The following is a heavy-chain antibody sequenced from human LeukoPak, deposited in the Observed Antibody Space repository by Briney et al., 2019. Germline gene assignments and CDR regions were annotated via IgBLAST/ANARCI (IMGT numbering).Heavy chain of an antibody. CDR2: ISGSGGST. CDR1: GFTFSSYA. V-gene: IGHV3-23*01. D-gene: IGHD4-23*01. J-gene: IGHJ4*02. CDR3: ARDDYGGNSGY. Sequence: PGGSLRLSCAASGFTFSSYAMSWVRQAPGKGLEWVSAISGSGGSTYYADSVKGRFTTSRDNAKNSLYLQMNSLRAEDTAVYYCARDDYGGNSGYWGQGTLVTVSS.